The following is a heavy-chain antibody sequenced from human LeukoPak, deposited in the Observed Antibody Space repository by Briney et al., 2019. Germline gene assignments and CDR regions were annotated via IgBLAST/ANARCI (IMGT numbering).Heavy chain of an antibody. CDR1: GYSISSGYY. D-gene: IGHD6-19*01. V-gene: IGHV4-38-2*02. J-gene: IGHJ4*02. CDR3: ARDSALAQAVMFDY. CDR2: IDHSGST. Sequence: SETLSLTCTVSGYSISSGYYWGWIRQPPGKGLEWTGSIDHSGSTYYNPSLKSRITISLDTYKNQFSLNLSSVTAADTAVYYCARDSALAQAVMFDYWGQGTLVTVSS.